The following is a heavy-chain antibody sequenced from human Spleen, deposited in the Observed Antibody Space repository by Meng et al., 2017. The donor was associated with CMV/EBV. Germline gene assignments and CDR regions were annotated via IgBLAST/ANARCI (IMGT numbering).Heavy chain of an antibody. CDR3: ASGRLLSGSYSFDY. Sequence: SETLSLTCAISGDSVSSNSAAWNWIRQSPSRGLEWLGRTYYRSKWYNDYAISVKSRITINPDTSKNQFSLQLNSVTPEDTAVYYCASGRLLSGSYSFDYWGQGTLVTVSS. CDR1: GDSVSSNSAA. V-gene: IGHV6-1*01. J-gene: IGHJ4*02. D-gene: IGHD1-26*01. CDR2: TYYRSKWYN.